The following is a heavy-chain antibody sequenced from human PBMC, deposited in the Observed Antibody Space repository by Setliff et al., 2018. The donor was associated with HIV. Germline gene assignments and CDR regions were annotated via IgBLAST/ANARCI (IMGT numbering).Heavy chain of an antibody. J-gene: IGHJ4*02. V-gene: IGHV5-51*01. CDR1: GYSFTNYW. CDR2: IYPGDSDI. Sequence: PGESLKISCKGSGYSFTNYWIGWVRQMPGEGLEWLGIIYPGDSDITYSPSFEGQVTISADKSISTAYLQWSSLKASDTAIYYCARRAFNGYYFDSWGQGTLVTVSS. D-gene: IGHD2-8*01. CDR3: ARRAFNGYYFDS.